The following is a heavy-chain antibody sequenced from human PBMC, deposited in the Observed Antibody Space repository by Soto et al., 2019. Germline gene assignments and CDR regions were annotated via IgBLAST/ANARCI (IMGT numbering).Heavy chain of an antibody. CDR2: IWYDGSNK. CDR1: GFTFSSYG. D-gene: IGHD6-13*01. CDR3: ARDRLSAAGRRGYYYYYGMDV. V-gene: IGHV3-33*01. J-gene: IGHJ6*02. Sequence: QVQLVESGGGVVQPGRSLRLSCAASGFTFSSYGMHWVRQAPGKGLEWVAVIWYDGSNKYYADSVKGRFTISRDNSKNTLYLQMNSLRAEDTAVYYCARDRLSAAGRRGYYYYYGMDVWGQGTTVTVSS.